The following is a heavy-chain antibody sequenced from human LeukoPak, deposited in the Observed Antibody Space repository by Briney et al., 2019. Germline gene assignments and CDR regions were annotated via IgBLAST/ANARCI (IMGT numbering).Heavy chain of an antibody. D-gene: IGHD3-10*01. Sequence: GASVKVSCKASGYTFTGYYMHWVRQAPGQGLEWMGWINPNSGGTNYAQKFQGRVTMTRDTSISTAYMELSRLRSDDTAVYYCASLYGSGIQGYYYYYMDVWGKGTTVTISS. CDR1: GYTFTGYY. CDR2: INPNSGGT. V-gene: IGHV1-2*02. J-gene: IGHJ6*03. CDR3: ASLYGSGIQGYYYYYMDV.